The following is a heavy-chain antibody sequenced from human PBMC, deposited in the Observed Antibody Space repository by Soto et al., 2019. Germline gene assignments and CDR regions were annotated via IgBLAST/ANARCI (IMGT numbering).Heavy chain of an antibody. CDR1: GYTFSRYG. CDR2: MNPNSGNT. CDR3: AREKGSGWYDY. V-gene: IGHV1-8*01. Sequence: GASVKVSCKASGYTFSRYGISWVRQAPGQGLEWMGWMNPNSGNTGYAQKFQGRVTMTRNTSISTAYMELSSLRSEDTAVYYCAREKGSGWYDYWGQGTLVTVSS. J-gene: IGHJ4*02. D-gene: IGHD6-19*01.